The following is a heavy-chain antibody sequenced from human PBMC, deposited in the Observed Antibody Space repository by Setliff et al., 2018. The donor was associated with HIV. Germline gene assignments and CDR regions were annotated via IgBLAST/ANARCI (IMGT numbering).Heavy chain of an antibody. J-gene: IGHJ4*02. CDR2: INPDSRGT. Sequence: ASVKVSCKTSGYAFTDYSIHWVRQAPGQGLEWVGRINPDSRGTNYAQTFQGRVTMTRDTSVSTAYMELSRLKSDDTAVYYCARPRGYFDYWGQGTLVTVSS. V-gene: IGHV1-2*06. CDR3: ARPRGYFDY. CDR1: GYAFTDYS.